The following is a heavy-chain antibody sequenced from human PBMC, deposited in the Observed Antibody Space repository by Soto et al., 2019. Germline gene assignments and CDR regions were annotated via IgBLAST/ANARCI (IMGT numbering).Heavy chain of an antibody. D-gene: IGHD1-26*01. V-gene: IGHV3-15*07. CDR2: IKSKTDGGTT. Sequence: PGGSLRLSCAASGFTFSNAWMNWVRQAPGKGLEWVGRIKSKTDGGTTDYAAPVKGRFTISRDDSKNTLYLQMNSLKTEDTAVYYCAKDGLIVGATSWFDPWGQGTLVTVSS. J-gene: IGHJ5*02. CDR3: AKDGLIVGATSWFDP. CDR1: GFTFSNAW.